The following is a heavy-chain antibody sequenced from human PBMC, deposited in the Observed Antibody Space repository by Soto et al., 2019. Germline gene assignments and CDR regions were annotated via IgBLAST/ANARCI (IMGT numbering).Heavy chain of an antibody. D-gene: IGHD3-22*01. CDR1: GFTFSSYA. CDR3: AKTNFERNYYDSSGYYVGSNFDY. Sequence: SGGPLRLSCAASGFTFSSYAMSWVRQAPGKGLEWVSAISGSGGSTYYADSVKGRFTISRDNSKNTLYLQMNSLRAEDTAVYYCAKTNFERNYYDSSGYYVGSNFDYWGQGTLVTVSS. J-gene: IGHJ4*02. CDR2: ISGSGGST. V-gene: IGHV3-23*01.